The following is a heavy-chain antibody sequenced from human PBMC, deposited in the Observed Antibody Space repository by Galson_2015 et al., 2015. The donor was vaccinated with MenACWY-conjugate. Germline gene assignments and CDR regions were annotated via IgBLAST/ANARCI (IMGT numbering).Heavy chain of an antibody. V-gene: IGHV1-18*01. Sequence: SVKVSCKASGYTFNSYGISWVRQAPGQGLEWMGGISGYNGNTNYAQKFQGRVTMTTETSTSTVYMELRSLRFVDTAVYFCARFGGTNYFDYWGQGTPVSVSS. J-gene: IGHJ4*02. D-gene: IGHD3-10*01. CDR1: GYTFNSYG. CDR2: ISGYNGNT. CDR3: ARFGGTNYFDY.